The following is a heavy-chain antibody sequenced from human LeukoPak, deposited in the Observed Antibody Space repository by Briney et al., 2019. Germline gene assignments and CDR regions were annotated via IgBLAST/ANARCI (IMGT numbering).Heavy chain of an antibody. CDR2: INAGNGNT. CDR3: ARAPSTTMIVFLGPASYWFDP. CDR1: GYTFTSYA. V-gene: IGHV1-3*01. Sequence: ASVKVSCKASGYTFTSYAMHWVRQAPGQRLEWMGWINAGNGNTKYSQKFQGRVTITRDTSASTAYMELSSLRSEDTAVYYCARAPSTTMIVFLGPASYWFDPWGQGTLVTVSS. D-gene: IGHD3-22*01. J-gene: IGHJ5*02.